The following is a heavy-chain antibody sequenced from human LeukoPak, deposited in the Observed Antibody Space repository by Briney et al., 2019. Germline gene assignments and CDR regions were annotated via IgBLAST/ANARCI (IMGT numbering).Heavy chain of an antibody. CDR3: ARQSTIAAARIDP. D-gene: IGHD6-25*01. J-gene: IGHJ5*02. V-gene: IGHV4-39*01. CDR2: IYYSGST. Sequence: PSETLSLTCTVSGGSFRSSSYYWGWIRQTPGKGLEWIGCIYYSGSTYYNPSLKSRVTISVDTSENQFSLKLSSVTAADTAVYYCARQSTIAAARIDPWGQGTLVTVSS. CDR1: GGSFRSSSYY.